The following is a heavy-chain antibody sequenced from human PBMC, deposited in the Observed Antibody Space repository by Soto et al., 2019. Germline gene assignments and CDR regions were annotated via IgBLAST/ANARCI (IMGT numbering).Heavy chain of an antibody. V-gene: IGHV3-30*18. CDR1: GFTFSNYG. CDR3: AKDSYGMDV. J-gene: IGHJ6*02. CDR2: ISYDGNSK. Sequence: QVQLVESGGGVVQPGGSLGLSCAASGFTFSNYGMHWVRQAPGKGLEWVAVISYDGNSKYYADSVKGRFTISRDKSKNTVDLQMNSLRGEDTAVYYCAKDSYGMDVWGQGTTVTVSS.